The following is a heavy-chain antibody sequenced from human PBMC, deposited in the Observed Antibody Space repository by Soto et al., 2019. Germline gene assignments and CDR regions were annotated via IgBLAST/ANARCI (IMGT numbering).Heavy chain of an antibody. CDR3: ASYYHPILY. CDR2: INHSGNT. Sequence: SETLSLTCAVYGGSFSGYYWSWIRQPPGKGLEWIGEINHSGNTNYNPSLKSRVTISVDTSKNQFSLKLSSVTAADTAVYYCASYYHPILYWGQGTLVTVSS. J-gene: IGHJ4*02. D-gene: IGHD3-22*01. CDR1: GGSFSGYY. V-gene: IGHV4-34*01.